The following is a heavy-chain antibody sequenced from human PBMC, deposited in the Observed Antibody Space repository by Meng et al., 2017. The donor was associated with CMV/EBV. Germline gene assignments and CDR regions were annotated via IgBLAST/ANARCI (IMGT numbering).Heavy chain of an antibody. Sequence: GEFLKISCAASGFTFSSYAMHWVRQAPGKGLEWVAVISYDGSNKYYADSVKGRFTISRDNSKNTLYLQMNSLRAEDTAVYYCARTFVAGTVLGGVDYWGQGTLVTVSS. CDR2: ISYDGSNK. J-gene: IGHJ4*02. D-gene: IGHD6-19*01. CDR3: ARTFVAGTVLGGVDY. CDR1: GFTFSSYA. V-gene: IGHV3-30*04.